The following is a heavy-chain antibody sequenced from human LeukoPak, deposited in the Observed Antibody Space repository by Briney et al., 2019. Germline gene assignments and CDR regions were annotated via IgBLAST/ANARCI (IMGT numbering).Heavy chain of an antibody. Sequence: GGSLRLSCAASGFIFSNHGMHWVRQAPGKRLEWVAVIWDDGNNKRYANSVNGRFTISRDNSENTLYLQMNGLTAEDTAMYYCARDSYQDYYGRFDPWGQGTLVIVSS. CDR2: IWDDGNNK. V-gene: IGHV3-33*01. CDR3: ARDSYQDYYGRFDP. CDR1: GFIFSNHG. J-gene: IGHJ5*02. D-gene: IGHD3-10*01.